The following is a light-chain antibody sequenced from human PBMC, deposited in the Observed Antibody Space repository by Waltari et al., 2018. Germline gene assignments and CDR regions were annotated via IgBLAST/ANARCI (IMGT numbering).Light chain of an antibody. Sequence: YQQRPGTAPKLLIYSNNQRPSGVPDRFSCSNSGTSASLAMSGLHSEDEAYYCCAGWDNSLNGGVFGGGTKLTDL. V-gene: IGLV1-44*01. J-gene: IGLJ2*01. CDR2: SNN. CDR3: AGWDNSLNGGV.